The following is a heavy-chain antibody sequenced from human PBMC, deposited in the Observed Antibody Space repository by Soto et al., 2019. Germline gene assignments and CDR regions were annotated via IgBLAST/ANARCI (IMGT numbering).Heavy chain of an antibody. D-gene: IGHD1-20*01. CDR3: ATIGNGITGTEYYFDY. Sequence: GASVKVSCKVSGDTLTELSMHWVRQAPGKGLEWMGGFDPEDGETIYAQKFQGRVTMTEDTSTDTAYMELSSLRSEDTAVYYCATIGNGITGTEYYFDYWGQGTLVTVSS. CDR1: GDTLTELS. CDR2: FDPEDGET. V-gene: IGHV1-24*01. J-gene: IGHJ4*02.